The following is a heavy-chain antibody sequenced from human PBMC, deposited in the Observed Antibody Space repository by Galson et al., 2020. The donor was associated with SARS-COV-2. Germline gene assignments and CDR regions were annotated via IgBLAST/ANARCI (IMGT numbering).Heavy chain of an antibody. V-gene: IGHV3-23*01. CDR2: ISNSGGGT. CDR1: GFNFSIYA. D-gene: IGHD6-19*01. Sequence: TGGSLRLSCAASGFNFSIYAMTWVRQAPGKGLEWVSTISNSGGGTHYTDSVKGRFTISRDNSKNTLYLQMKSLRGEDTAVYYCASLFYAGRAVAGPFDYWGQGTVVTVSS. CDR3: ASLFYAGRAVAGPFDY. J-gene: IGHJ4*02.